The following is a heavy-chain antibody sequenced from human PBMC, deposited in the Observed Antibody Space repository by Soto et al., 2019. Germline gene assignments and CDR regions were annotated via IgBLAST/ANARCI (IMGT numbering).Heavy chain of an antibody. Sequence: QVQLQQSGPRLVKPSETLSLTCTVSSGPDRSHNWGWIRQPPGRGLEWIGYVYYTGDTAYNPSLRSRVHISADTSTNDISLTLSSVTASDTAVYYCVRQGIDYLHGLVDVWGQGTTVSVSS. CDR3: VRQGIDYLHGLVDV. CDR1: SGPDRSHN. J-gene: IGHJ6*02. V-gene: IGHV4-59*08. CDR2: VYYTGDT. D-gene: IGHD4-17*01.